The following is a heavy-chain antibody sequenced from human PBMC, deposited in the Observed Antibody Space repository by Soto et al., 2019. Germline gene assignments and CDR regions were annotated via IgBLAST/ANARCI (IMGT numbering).Heavy chain of an antibody. Sequence: PGGSLRLSCVASGFTFANYAMSWVGQAPGKGLEWVSGIRAGGGDTNYADSVKGRFTISRDNSKNTLSLQMNSLRVEDTAVYYCAKGWFVELLFEYWGQGSLVTVSS. J-gene: IGHJ4*02. CDR1: GFTFANYA. D-gene: IGHD3-10*01. V-gene: IGHV3-23*01. CDR2: IRAGGGDT. CDR3: AKGWFVELLFEY.